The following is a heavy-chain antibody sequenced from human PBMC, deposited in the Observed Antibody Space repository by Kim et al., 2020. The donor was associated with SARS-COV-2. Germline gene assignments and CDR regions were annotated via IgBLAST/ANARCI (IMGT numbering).Heavy chain of an antibody. Sequence: EPKFQGRVTITADKSTSTAYMELSSLRSEDTAVYYCARSSYYDSSGYIDYWGQGTLVTVSS. V-gene: IGHV1-69*02. CDR3: ARSSYYDSSGYIDY. D-gene: IGHD3-22*01. J-gene: IGHJ4*02.